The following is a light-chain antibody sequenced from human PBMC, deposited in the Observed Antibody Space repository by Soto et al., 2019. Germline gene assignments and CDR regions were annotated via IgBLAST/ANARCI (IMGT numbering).Light chain of an antibody. CDR3: QQRSSWPAT. Sequence: DFQMTQSPSTLSAAVGYRFTITCMASQNIRSRLAWFQQQPGKAPKLLIYDASSLESGVPQRFSGSGSGTEFTLTISSLQTDDFAVYYCQQRSSWPATFGPGTTGDIK. V-gene: IGKV1-5*01. J-gene: IGKJ3*01. CDR1: QNIRSR. CDR2: DAS.